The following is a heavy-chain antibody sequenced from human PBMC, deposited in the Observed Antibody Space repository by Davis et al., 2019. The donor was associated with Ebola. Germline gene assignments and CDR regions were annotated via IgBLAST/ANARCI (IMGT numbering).Heavy chain of an antibody. CDR3: ARDSSISRPTHFFDY. CDR2: LGTSADT. J-gene: IGHJ4*02. V-gene: IGHV3-23*01. Sequence: GESLKISCAASGFIFRNYVMSWVRQAPGKGLEWVSTLGTSADTYYADSVKGRFTISRDNSKNTVDLQMDSLRVEDTAVYYCARDSSISRPTHFFDYWGQGTLVTVSS. D-gene: IGHD1-1*01. CDR1: GFIFRNYV.